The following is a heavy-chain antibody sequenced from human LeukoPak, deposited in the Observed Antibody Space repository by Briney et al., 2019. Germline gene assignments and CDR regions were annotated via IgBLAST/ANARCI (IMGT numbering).Heavy chain of an antibody. J-gene: IGHJ4*02. CDR2: IYSGGNT. CDR3: ARGPGRTFFDY. V-gene: IGHV3-53*01. D-gene: IGHD2-2*01. Sequence: GGSLRLSCAASGFTVSSNYMSWVRQAPGKGLEWVSLIYSGGNTYYADSVKGRFTIPRDNSKNTLYLQMNNLRADDTAVYYCARGPGRTFFDYWGQGTLVTVSS. CDR1: GFTVSSNY.